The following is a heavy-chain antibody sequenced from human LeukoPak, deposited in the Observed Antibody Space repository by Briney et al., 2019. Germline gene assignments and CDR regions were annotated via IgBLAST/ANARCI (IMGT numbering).Heavy chain of an antibody. Sequence: GGSLRLSCAASGFTFSSYSMNWVRQAPGKGLEWVSYISSSSSTIYYADSVKGRFTISRDNAKNSLYLQMNSLRAEDTAAYYCAREELYYGSGSYPGYFDYWGQGTLVTVSS. CDR2: ISSSSSTI. J-gene: IGHJ4*02. CDR3: AREELYYGSGSYPGYFDY. D-gene: IGHD3-10*01. V-gene: IGHV3-48*01. CDR1: GFTFSSYS.